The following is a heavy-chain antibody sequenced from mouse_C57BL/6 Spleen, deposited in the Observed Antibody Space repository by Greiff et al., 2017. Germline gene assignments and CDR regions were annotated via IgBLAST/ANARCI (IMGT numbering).Heavy chain of an antibody. Sequence: VQGVESGAELMKPGASVTLSSKATGSTFTGYWIAWVKQRPGHGLEWIGEILPGSGSTNYNETFKGKATFTADTSSNTAYMQLSSLTTEDSASYYCARLDEYAEAWFAYRGQETLVTVSA. CDR3: ARLDEYAEAWFAY. CDR2: ILPGSGST. CDR1: GSTFTGYW. V-gene: IGHV1-9*01. D-gene: IGHD5-1*01. J-gene: IGHJ3*01.